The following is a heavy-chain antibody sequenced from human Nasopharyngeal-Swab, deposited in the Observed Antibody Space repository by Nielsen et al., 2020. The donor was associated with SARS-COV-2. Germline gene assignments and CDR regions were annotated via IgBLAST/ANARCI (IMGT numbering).Heavy chain of an antibody. CDR2: ISPSSGYI. CDR3: ARQDRCYYYLDV. J-gene: IGHJ6*03. CDR1: GFTFGSFG. Sequence: GESLKISCAGSGFTFGSFGMTWVRQAPGKGLEWVSYISPSSGYIYYAESLKGRITISRDNGKNSVYLLMNSLRADDTAVYFCARQDRCYYYLDVWGKGTTVTVSS. V-gene: IGHV3-21*01.